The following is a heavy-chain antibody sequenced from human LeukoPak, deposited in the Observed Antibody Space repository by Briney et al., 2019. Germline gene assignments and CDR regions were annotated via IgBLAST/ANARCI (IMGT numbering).Heavy chain of an antibody. CDR3: ARDREISARPGGWFDP. J-gene: IGHJ5*02. CDR1: GYTFTSYG. V-gene: IGHV1-69*13. CDR2: LSPVLA. D-gene: IGHD6-6*01. Sequence: SVKVSCKASGYTFTSYGISWVRQAPGQGLEWMGGLSPVLATYAQKFQGRVTITADESTDTVYMELGSLTSEDTATYFCARDREISARPGGWFDPWGQGTLVTVSS.